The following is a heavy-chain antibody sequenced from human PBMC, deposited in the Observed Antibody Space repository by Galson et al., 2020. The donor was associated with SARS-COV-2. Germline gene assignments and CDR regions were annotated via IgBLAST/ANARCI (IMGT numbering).Heavy chain of an antibody. J-gene: IGHJ2*01. CDR2: IYPNGRT. D-gene: IGHD2-21*02. CDR1: GYSVSTTNY. Sequence: SETLSLTCAVSGYSVSTTNYWGWVRLDPGKGLEWIGSIYPNGRTYYNPSLESRVTISVDTSRNQFSLTLASVTAADTAFYYCARQGVNMIVLVTVPGWFFDLWGRGTLVTVSS. V-gene: IGHV4-38-2*01. CDR3: ARQGVNMIVLVTVPGWFFDL.